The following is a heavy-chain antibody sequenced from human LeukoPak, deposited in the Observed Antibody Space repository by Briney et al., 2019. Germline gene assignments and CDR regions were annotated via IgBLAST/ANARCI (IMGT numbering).Heavy chain of an antibody. CDR1: GGSISSSSYY. J-gene: IGHJ6*03. D-gene: IGHD4-17*01. V-gene: IGHV4-39*07. Sequence: SETLSLTCTVSGGSISSSSYYWGWIRQPPGKGLEWIGSIYYSGSTYYNPSLKSRVTISVDTSKNQFSLKLSSVTAADTAVYYCARDRFVYGDSQGVGYYYYYMDVWGKGTTVTVSS. CDR3: ARDRFVYGDSQGVGYYYYYMDV. CDR2: IYYSGST.